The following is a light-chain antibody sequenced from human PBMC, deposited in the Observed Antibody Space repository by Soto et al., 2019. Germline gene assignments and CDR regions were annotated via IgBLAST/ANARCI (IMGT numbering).Light chain of an antibody. CDR1: SSDVGGYNY. J-gene: IGLJ3*02. CDR3: AAWDDGLNGWL. Sequence: QSVLTQPPSASGSPGQSVAISCTGTSSDVGGYNYVSWYQQHPGKAPKLMIYEVNKRPSGVPDRFSGSKSANSASLAISGLKSEDEADYYCAAWDDGLNGWLFGGGTKLTVL. V-gene: IGLV2-8*01. CDR2: EVN.